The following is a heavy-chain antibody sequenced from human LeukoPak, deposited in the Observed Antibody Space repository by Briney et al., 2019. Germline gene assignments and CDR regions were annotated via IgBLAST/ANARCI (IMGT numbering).Heavy chain of an antibody. J-gene: IGHJ6*02. CDR2: INPADSDT. V-gene: IGHV5-51*01. CDR3: ARLGDYGMDV. CDR1: IYSFTSYW. Sequence: GESGKISCKGYIYSFTSYWIGWVRPMPGKGLEWMGIINPADSDTRYSPSFQGQVTISNDKSISTAYLQWSSLKGSDTAMYYCARLGDYGMDVWGQGTTVTVSS.